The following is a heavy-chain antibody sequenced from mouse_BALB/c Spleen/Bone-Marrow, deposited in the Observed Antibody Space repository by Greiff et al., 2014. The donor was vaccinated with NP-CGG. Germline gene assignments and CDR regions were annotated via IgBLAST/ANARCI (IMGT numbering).Heavy chain of an antibody. CDR1: GFNIKDTY. CDR3: ARYYYGTRYYFGY. Sequence: EVQLVESGAELVKPGASVKLSCTASGFNIKDTYMHWVKQRPEQGLEWIGRIDPANGNTKYDPKFQGKATITADTSSNTAYLQLNSLTSEDTAVYYCARYYYGTRYYFGYWGQGTTLTVSS. V-gene: IGHV14-3*02. D-gene: IGHD1-1*01. J-gene: IGHJ2*01. CDR2: IDPANGNT.